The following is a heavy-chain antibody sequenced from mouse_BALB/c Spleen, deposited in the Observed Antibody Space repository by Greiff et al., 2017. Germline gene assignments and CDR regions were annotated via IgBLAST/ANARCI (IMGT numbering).Heavy chain of an antibody. CDR2: ISYDGSN. D-gene: IGHD2-3*01. V-gene: IGHV3-6*02. CDR1: GYSITSCYY. J-gene: IGHJ1*01. CDR3: ARIYDGYYGYFDV. Sequence: QLKESGPGLVKPSQSLTLTCSVTGYSITSCYYWNWIRQFPGNQLECMGYISYDGSNNYNPSLKNRISITRDTSKNQFFLKLNSVTTEDTATYYCARIYDGYYGYFDVWGAGTTVTVSS.